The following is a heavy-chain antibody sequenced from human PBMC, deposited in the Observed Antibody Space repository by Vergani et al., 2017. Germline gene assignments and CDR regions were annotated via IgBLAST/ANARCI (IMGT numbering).Heavy chain of an antibody. CDR1: GGSLSGYY. D-gene: IGHD3-22*01. CDR2: VEDSGYF. Sequence: QVQLQESGPGLVRPSETLSLTCTVSGGSLSGYYWNWIRQTPGEGLEWIGYVEDSGYFNYNPSLKTRVSMSSDTSNNQFSLMLSSVTVADTAVYYCASNGYYCLDYWGRGTLVTVSS. J-gene: IGHJ4*02. V-gene: IGHV4-59*01. CDR3: ASNGYYCLDY.